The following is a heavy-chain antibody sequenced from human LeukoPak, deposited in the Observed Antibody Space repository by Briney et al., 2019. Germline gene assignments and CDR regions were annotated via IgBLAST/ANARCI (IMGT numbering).Heavy chain of an antibody. Sequence: ASVKVSCKASGYTFTSYGISWVRQAPGQGLEWMGWISAYNGNTNYAQKLQGRVTMTTDTSTSTAYMELRSLRSDDTAVYCCARPLSWFGELLFGGGYYFDYWGQGTLVTVSS. D-gene: IGHD3-10*01. V-gene: IGHV1-18*04. J-gene: IGHJ4*02. CDR1: GYTFTSYG. CDR3: ARPLSWFGELLFGGGYYFDY. CDR2: ISAYNGNT.